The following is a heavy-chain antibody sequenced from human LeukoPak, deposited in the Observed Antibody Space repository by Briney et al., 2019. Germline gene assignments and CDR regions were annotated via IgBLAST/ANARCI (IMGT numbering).Heavy chain of an antibody. D-gene: IGHD6-19*01. CDR3: AKDRQTTGWHILDH. J-gene: IGHJ4*02. CDR1: GFTFSSYA. V-gene: IGHV3-23*01. Sequence: GGSLRLSCAASGFTFSSYAMSWVRQAPGKGLEWVAAISYTGGSTYYADSVEGRFTISRDNSKNTLDLQMSSLRAADTAVYHCAKDRQTTGWHILDHWGQGTLVTVSP. CDR2: ISYTGGST.